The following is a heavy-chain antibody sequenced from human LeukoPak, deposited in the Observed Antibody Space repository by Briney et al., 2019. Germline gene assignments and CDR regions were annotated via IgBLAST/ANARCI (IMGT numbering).Heavy chain of an antibody. D-gene: IGHD1-26*01. CDR3: ARGELPAFYFHY. V-gene: IGHV1-69*04. Sequence: ASVRVSSKAPGGTSSDYAVCSVREAPGQGLEWMGRIIPILGIANYAQKFQGRITSAADKSTSTAYMELSSLRSEDTAVYSCARGELPAFYFHYWGQGTLVTVSS. CDR2: IIPILGIA. CDR1: GGTSSDYA. J-gene: IGHJ4*02.